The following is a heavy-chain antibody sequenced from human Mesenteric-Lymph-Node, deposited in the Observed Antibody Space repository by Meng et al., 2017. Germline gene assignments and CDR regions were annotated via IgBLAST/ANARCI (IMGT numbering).Heavy chain of an antibody. Sequence: GESLKISCAASGFTFSSYEMSWIRQAPGKGLEWVSYISSSGSTIYYADSVKGRFTISRDNAKNSLYLQMNSLRAEDTAVYYCASPAGTTLWALWGQGTLVTVSS. D-gene: IGHD6-19*01. V-gene: IGHV3-48*03. J-gene: IGHJ4*02. CDR3: ASPAGTTLWAL. CDR1: GFTFSSYE. CDR2: ISSSGSTI.